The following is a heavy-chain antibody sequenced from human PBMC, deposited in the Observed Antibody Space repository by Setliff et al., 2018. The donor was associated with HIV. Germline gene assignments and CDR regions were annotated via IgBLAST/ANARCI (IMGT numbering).Heavy chain of an antibody. Sequence: VASVKVSCKASGYTLGGNYMHWVRQAPGQGLEWMGWIDPNSGGTNYAQKFEGRVTMTRDTTVNTVYIEVSSLRSDDTAVYYCSRDVGVPGRGNALEYWGQGIPVTVS. CDR1: GYTLGGNY. J-gene: IGHJ4*02. CDR3: SRDVGVPGRGNALEY. D-gene: IGHD3-10*01. CDR2: IDPNSGGT. V-gene: IGHV1-2*02.